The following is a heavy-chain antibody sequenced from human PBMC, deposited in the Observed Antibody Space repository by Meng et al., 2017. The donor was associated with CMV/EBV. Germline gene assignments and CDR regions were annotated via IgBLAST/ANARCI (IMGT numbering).Heavy chain of an antibody. CDR2: IKQDVSEK. CDR3: ARESVVIQALGRAFDI. V-gene: IGHV3-7*01. Sequence: GGSLRLSCAASGFTFSSYWMSWVRQAPGKGLEWVAKIKQDVSEKYYVDSVKGRFTISRDNAKNSLYRQMNRLRAEDTAVYYCARESVVIQALGRAFDIWGQGTMVTVSS. CDR1: GFTFSSYW. J-gene: IGHJ3*02. D-gene: IGHD2-2*01.